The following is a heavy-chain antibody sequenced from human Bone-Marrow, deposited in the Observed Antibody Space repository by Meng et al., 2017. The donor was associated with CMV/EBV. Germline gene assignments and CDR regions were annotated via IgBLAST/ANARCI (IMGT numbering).Heavy chain of an antibody. Sequence: GGSLRLSCTASGFTFGDYAMSWVRQAPGKGLEWVSSISSSSSYIYYADSVKGRFTISRDNAKNSLYLQMNSLRAEDTAVYYCAREVYVDYWGQGTLVTVSS. V-gene: IGHV3-21*01. CDR2: ISSSSSYI. D-gene: IGHD6-6*01. CDR3: AREVYVDY. CDR1: GFTFGDYA. J-gene: IGHJ4*02.